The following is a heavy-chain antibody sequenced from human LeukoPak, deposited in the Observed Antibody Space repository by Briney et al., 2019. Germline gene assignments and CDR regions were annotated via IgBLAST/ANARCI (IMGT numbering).Heavy chain of an antibody. V-gene: IGHV2-5*02. CDR3: AHRASGSDAFDI. J-gene: IGHJ3*02. CDR1: GFSLSTSGAG. CDR2: VYWDDDK. Sequence: SGPTLVNPTQTLTLTCTFSGFSLSTSGAGVGWIRQPPGKALVWLALVYWDDDKRYSPSLKSRLTITKDTSKNQVVPTMTNMDPVDTATYYCAHRASGSDAFDIWGQGTMVTVSS. D-gene: IGHD3-10*01.